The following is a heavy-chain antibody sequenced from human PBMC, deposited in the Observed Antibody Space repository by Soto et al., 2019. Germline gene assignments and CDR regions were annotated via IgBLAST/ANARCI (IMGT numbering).Heavy chain of an antibody. CDR2: INAGNGNT. J-gene: IGHJ6*02. D-gene: IGHD6-13*01. CDR1: GYTFTSYA. CDR3: ARSQGYSSSWMYYYGMDA. Sequence: ASVKVSCKASGYTFTSYAMHWARQAPGQRLEWMGWINAGNGNTKYSQKFQGRVTITRDTSASTAYMELSSLRSEDTAVYYCARSQGYSSSWMYYYGMDAWGQGTTVTVSS. V-gene: IGHV1-3*01.